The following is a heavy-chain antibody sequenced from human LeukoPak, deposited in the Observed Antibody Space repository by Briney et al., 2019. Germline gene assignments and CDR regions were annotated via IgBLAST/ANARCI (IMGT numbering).Heavy chain of an antibody. CDR3: INILTGYYNYFDN. Sequence: GGSLRLSCAASGFTFSNAWMSWVRQAPGKGLEWVGHIKSKTDGGTTGYAAPVEGRFTISRDDSKNTLYLQMNSLKTEDTAISYCINILTGYYNYFDNWGQGTLVTVSS. CDR1: GFTFSNAW. V-gene: IGHV3-15*05. D-gene: IGHD3-9*01. CDR2: IKSKTDGGTT. J-gene: IGHJ4*02.